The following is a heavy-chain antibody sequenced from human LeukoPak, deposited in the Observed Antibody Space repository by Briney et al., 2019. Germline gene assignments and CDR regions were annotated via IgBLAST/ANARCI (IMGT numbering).Heavy chain of an antibody. CDR3: AREPEGFDAFDI. V-gene: IGHV3-66*01. Sequence: GGSLRLSCAASGFTVSSNYMSWVRQAPGKGLEWVSVIYSGGSTYYADSVKGRFTISRDNSKNTLYLQMNSLRAEDTAVYYCAREPEGFDAFDIWGQGTMVTVSS. CDR2: IYSGGST. J-gene: IGHJ3*02. CDR1: GFTVSSNY. D-gene: IGHD2-15*01.